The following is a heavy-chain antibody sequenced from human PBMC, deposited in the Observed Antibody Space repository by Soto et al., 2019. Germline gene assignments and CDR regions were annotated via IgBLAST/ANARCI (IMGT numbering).Heavy chain of an antibody. V-gene: IGHV4-31*03. CDR2: IYYSGST. J-gene: IGHJ3*02. Sequence: SETLSLTCTVSGGSISSGGYYWSWIRQHPGKGLEWIGYIYYSGSTYYNPSLKSRVTISVDTSKNQFSLKLSSVTAADTAVYYCARVGTIFGVVIPGFVFDIWGQGTMVTVSS. CDR3: ARVGTIFGVVIPGFVFDI. CDR1: GGSISSGGYY. D-gene: IGHD3-3*01.